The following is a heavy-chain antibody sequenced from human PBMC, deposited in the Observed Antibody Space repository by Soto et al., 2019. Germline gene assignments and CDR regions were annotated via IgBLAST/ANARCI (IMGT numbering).Heavy chain of an antibody. CDR2: TSYDGSNK. Sequence: AGGSLRLSCAASGFTFSTYGMHWVRQAPGKGLEWVAVTSYDGSNKYYADSVKGRFTISRDNSKNTLYLQMNSLRAEDTAVYYCANSWSSSGSYYPFDYWGPGTLVTVSS. CDR3: ANSWSSSGSYYPFDY. D-gene: IGHD3-22*01. CDR1: GFTFSTYG. V-gene: IGHV3-30*18. J-gene: IGHJ4*02.